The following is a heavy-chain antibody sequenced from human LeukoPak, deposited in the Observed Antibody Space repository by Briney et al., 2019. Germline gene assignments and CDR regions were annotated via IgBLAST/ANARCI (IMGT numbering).Heavy chain of an antibody. J-gene: IGHJ4*02. CDR3: ARDGSGYDWAYDY. D-gene: IGHD5-12*01. V-gene: IGHV1-2*02. CDR1: GYTFTGYY. Sequence: ASVRVSCKASGYTFTGYYMHWVRQAPGQGLEWMGWINPNSGGTNYAQKFQGRVTMTRDTSISTAYMELSRLRSDDTAVYYCARDGSGYDWAYDYWGQGTLVTVSS. CDR2: INPNSGGT.